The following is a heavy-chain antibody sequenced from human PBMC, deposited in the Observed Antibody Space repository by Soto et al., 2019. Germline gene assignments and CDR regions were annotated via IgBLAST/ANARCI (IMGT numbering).Heavy chain of an antibody. CDR2: IDPSDSYT. CDR3: ASPLYSGSYSYGMDV. Sequence: GESLKISCKGSGYSFTSYWISWVRQMPGKGLEWMGRIDPSDSYTNYSPSFQGHVTISADKSISTAYLQWSSLKASDTAMYYCASPLYSGSYSYGMDVWRQGTTVTVSS. J-gene: IGHJ6*02. D-gene: IGHD1-26*01. CDR1: GYSFTSYW. V-gene: IGHV5-10-1*01.